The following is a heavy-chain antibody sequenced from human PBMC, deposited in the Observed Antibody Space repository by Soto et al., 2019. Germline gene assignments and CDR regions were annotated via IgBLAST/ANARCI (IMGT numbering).Heavy chain of an antibody. J-gene: IGHJ4*02. D-gene: IGHD1-26*01. CDR2: IINTGGDT. CDR3: AKASGESYPESRVFDQ. CDR1: GLTFSRYA. Sequence: PGGSLRLSCAVSGLTFSRYAMSWVRQAPGKGLEWVSAIINTGGDTLYADSVKARFTISRDNFKNTLYLQMNSLRAEDAAIYYCAKASGESYPESRVFDQWGQGTRVTVS. V-gene: IGHV3-23*01.